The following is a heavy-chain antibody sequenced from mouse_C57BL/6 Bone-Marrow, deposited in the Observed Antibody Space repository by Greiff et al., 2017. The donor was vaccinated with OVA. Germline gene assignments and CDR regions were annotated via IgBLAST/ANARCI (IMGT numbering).Heavy chain of an antibody. CDR1: GYSITSGYY. J-gene: IGHJ2*01. Sequence: EVQLVESGPGLVKPSQSLSLTCSVTGYSITSGYYWNWIRQFPGNKLEWMGYISYDGSNNYNPSLKNRTAITRDTSENQYFLKLNSVTTEDTATYCCARDRGGVPDYWGQGTTLTVSS. CDR2: ISYDGSN. V-gene: IGHV3-6*01. CDR3: ARDRGGVPDY.